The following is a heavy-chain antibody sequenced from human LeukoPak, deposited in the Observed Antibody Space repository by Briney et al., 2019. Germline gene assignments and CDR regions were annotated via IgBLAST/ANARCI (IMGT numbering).Heavy chain of an antibody. J-gene: IGHJ3*02. CDR2: ISAYNGNT. Sequence: ASVKVSCKASGYTFTSYGISWVRQAPGQGLEWMGWISAYNGNTNYAQKLQGRVTITRNTSISTAYMELSSLRSEDTAVYYCARGGIAVDAFDIWGQGTMVTVSS. V-gene: IGHV1-18*01. CDR3: ARGGIAVDAFDI. D-gene: IGHD6-19*01. CDR1: GYTFTSYG.